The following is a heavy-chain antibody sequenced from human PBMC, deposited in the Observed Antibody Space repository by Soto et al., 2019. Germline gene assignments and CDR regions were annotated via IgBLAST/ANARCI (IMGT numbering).Heavy chain of an antibody. CDR2: IIPMFGTP. J-gene: IGHJ3*02. CDR1: GAIFNTYA. V-gene: IGHV1-69*06. CDR3: ARDDDSSYRSRAFDN. D-gene: IGHD3-22*01. Sequence: SVKVSCKGFGAIFNTYAISWVRQAPGQGPEWLGGIIPMFGTPNYAQKFQGRVTISVDKSTRTAYMELNGLRAEDTAVYYCARDDDSSYRSRAFDNWGQGTMVTVSS.